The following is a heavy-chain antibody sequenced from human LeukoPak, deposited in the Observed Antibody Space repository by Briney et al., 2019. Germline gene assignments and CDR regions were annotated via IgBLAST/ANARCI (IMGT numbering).Heavy chain of an antibody. V-gene: IGHV4-4*07. CDR2: IYTSGST. Sequence: PSETLSLTCTVSGGSISSYYWSWIRQPAGKGLGWIGRIYTSGSTNYNPSLKSRVTMSVDTSKNQFSLKLSSVTAADTAVYFCARDQYTSSWYKGNWFDPWGQGTLVTVSS. CDR3: ARDQYTSSWYKGNWFDP. D-gene: IGHD6-13*01. J-gene: IGHJ5*02. CDR1: GGSISSYY.